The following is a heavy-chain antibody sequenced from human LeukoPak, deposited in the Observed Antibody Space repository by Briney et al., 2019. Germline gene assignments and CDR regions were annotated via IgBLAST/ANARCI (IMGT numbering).Heavy chain of an antibody. Sequence: SETLSLTCAVYGGSFSGYYWSWIRQPPGKGLEWIGEINHSGSTNYNPSLKSRVTISVDTSKNQFSLKLSSVTAADTAVYYCASPSSSSWYRVFDYWGQGTLVTVSS. CDR1: GGSFSGYY. D-gene: IGHD6-13*01. V-gene: IGHV4-34*01. CDR2: INHSGST. J-gene: IGHJ4*02. CDR3: ASPSSSSWYRVFDY.